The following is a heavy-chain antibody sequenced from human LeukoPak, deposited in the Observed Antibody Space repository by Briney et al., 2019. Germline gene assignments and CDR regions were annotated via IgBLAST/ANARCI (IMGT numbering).Heavy chain of an antibody. CDR3: ARDHSYYYGSGSYYREYYIDY. CDR1: GYTFTSYY. J-gene: IGHJ4*02. CDR2: INPSGGST. D-gene: IGHD3-10*01. Sequence: VASVKVSCKASGYTFTSYYMHWVRQAPGQGLEWMGIINPSGGSTSYAQKFQGRVTMTRDTSTSTVYMELSSLRSEDTAVYYCARDHSYYYGSGSYYREYYIDYWGQGTLVTVSS. V-gene: IGHV1-46*01.